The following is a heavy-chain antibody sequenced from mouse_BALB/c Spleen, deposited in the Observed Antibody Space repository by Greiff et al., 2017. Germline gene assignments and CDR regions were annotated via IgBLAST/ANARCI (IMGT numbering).Heavy chain of an antibody. CDR2: ISYSGST. D-gene: IGHD2-1*01. V-gene: IGHV3-2*02. CDR1: GYSITSDYA. CDR3: ARWGNYDAMDY. Sequence: VQLKESGPGLVKPSQSLSLTCTVTGYSITSDYAWNWIRQFPGNKLEWMGYISYSGSTSYNPSLKSRISITRDTSKNQFFLQLNSVTTEDTATYYCARWGNYDAMDYWGQGTSVTVSS. J-gene: IGHJ4*01.